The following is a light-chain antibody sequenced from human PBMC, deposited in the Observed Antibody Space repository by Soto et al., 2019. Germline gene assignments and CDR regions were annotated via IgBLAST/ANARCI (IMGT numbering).Light chain of an antibody. V-gene: IGLV2-14*01. Sequence: QSALPQPACVSGSPGQSITVSCTGTSSGVGLYDYVSWYQHRPGKAPKLIFYEVTYRPSGVSTLFSGSKSGNTASLTISGLQTEHEADYYCGSYTSTIPPYVFGTGTKLTLL. CDR1: SSGVGLYDY. J-gene: IGLJ1*01. CDR2: EVT. CDR3: GSYTSTIPPYV.